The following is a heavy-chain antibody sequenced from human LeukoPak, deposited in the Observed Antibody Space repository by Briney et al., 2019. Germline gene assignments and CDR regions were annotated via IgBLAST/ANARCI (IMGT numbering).Heavy chain of an antibody. Sequence: SETLSLTCAVYGGSFSGYYWSWIRQPAGKGLEWIGRIYTSGSTNYNPSLKSRVTMSVDTSKNQFSLKLSSVTAADTAVYYCARDHTTRDAFDIWGQGTMVTVSS. CDR3: ARDHTTRDAFDI. CDR1: GGSFSGYY. J-gene: IGHJ3*02. D-gene: IGHD1-14*01. CDR2: IYTSGST. V-gene: IGHV4-4*07.